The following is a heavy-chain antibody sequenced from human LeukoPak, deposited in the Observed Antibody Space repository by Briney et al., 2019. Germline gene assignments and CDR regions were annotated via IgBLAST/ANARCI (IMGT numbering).Heavy chain of an antibody. CDR3: ARGHQPPYYGMDV. CDR1: GGTFINYT. CDR2: IIPILGIA. Sequence: ASVKVSFKASGGTFINYTISWVRQAPGQGREWMGRIIPILGIANYAQKFQGRVTITADKSTSTAYMELSSLRSEDTAVFYCARGHQPPYYGMDVWGQGTTVTVSS. V-gene: IGHV1-69*02. J-gene: IGHJ6*02.